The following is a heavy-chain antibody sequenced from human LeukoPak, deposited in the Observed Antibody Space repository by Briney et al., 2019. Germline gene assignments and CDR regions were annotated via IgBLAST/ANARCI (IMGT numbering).Heavy chain of an antibody. CDR1: GGSISSYY. Sequence: SETLSLTCTVSGGSISSYYWSWIRQPPGKGLEWIGYIYYSGSTNYNPSLKSRVTISVDTSKNQFSLKLSSVTAADTAVYYCASHGYSYGHFDYWGQGTLVTVSS. D-gene: IGHD5-18*01. CDR3: ASHGYSYGHFDY. J-gene: IGHJ4*02. CDR2: IYYSGST. V-gene: IGHV4-59*01.